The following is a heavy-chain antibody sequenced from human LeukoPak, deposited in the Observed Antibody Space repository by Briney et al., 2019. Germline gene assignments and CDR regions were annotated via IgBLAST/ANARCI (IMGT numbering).Heavy chain of an antibody. Sequence: PGGSLRLSCAASRFTFSSYAMSWVRQAPGQRLEWMGWINIGNGNTKYSQNFQGRITITRDTSATTAYMDLSSLRSEDTAMYYCARRLGRSFDYWGQGTLVTVSS. J-gene: IGHJ4*02. V-gene: IGHV1-3*04. D-gene: IGHD2-21*01. CDR1: RFTFSSYA. CDR3: ARRLGRSFDY. CDR2: INIGNGNT.